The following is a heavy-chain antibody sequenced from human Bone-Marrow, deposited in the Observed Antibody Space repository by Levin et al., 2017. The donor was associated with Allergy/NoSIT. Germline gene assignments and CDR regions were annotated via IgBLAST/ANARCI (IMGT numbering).Heavy chain of an antibody. CDR1: GGSISRSPYY. J-gene: IGHJ4*01. D-gene: IGHD1-14*01. CDR3: AREGTPQSWDY. Sequence: SQTLSLTCTVSGGSISRSPYYWVWIRQPPGKGLEWIGSIYYIGNTYYNPSLKSRATISVDTSKSQFSLKLSSVTAADTAVYYCAREGTPQSWDYWGQGTLVTVSS. V-gene: IGHV4-39*07. CDR2: IYYIGNT.